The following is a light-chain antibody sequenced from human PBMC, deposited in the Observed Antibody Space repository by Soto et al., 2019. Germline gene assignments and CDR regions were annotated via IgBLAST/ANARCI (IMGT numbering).Light chain of an antibody. V-gene: IGKV4-1*01. CDR2: WAS. CDR3: QQYYSTPWT. Sequence: DILLTQSPDSLAVSLGERAPINCKSSQSFLYSSNNKNYLAWYQQKPGQPPKLLIYWASTRESGVPYRFSGSGSGTDFTLTISSLQAEDVAVYYCQQYYSTPWTFGQGTKVDIK. J-gene: IGKJ1*01. CDR1: QSFLYSSNNKNY.